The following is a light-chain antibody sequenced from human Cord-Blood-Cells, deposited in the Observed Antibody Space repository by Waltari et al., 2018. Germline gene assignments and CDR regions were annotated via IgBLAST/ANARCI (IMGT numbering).Light chain of an antibody. CDR3: QQYYSYPLT. V-gene: IGKV1-8*01. Sequence: AIRMTQSPSSFSASTGDRVTITCRASQGISSYLALYQQKPGKAPKLLIYATSTLQSGVPSRFSGSGSVTDFTLTISCLQSEDFATYYCQQYYSYPLTFGGWTKVEIK. J-gene: IGKJ4*01. CDR1: QGISSY. CDR2: ATS.